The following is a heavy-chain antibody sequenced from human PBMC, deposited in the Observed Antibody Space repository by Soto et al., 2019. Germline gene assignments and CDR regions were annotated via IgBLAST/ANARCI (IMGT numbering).Heavy chain of an antibody. J-gene: IGHJ4*02. Sequence: QVQLVESGGGVVQPGRSLRLSCAASGFTFSSYAMHWVRQAPGKGLEWVAVISYDGSNKYYAHSVMGRFTISRDNSKNTLYLQMNSLRAEDTAVYYCATSRHTVTTGIFDYWGQGTLVTVSS. CDR2: ISYDGSNK. CDR1: GFTFSSYA. CDR3: ATSRHTVTTGIFDY. D-gene: IGHD4-17*01. V-gene: IGHV3-30-3*01.